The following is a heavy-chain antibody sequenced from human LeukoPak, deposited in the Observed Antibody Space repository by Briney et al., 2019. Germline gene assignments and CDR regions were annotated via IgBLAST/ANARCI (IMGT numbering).Heavy chain of an antibody. CDR2: IKQDGSEK. Sequence: GGSLRLSCAASEFTFSSYWMSWVRQAPGKGLEWVANIKQDGSEKYYVDSVKGRFTISRDNAKNSLYLRMNSLRAEDTAVYYCARVPVVTAIVVDYWGQGTLVTVSS. J-gene: IGHJ4*02. D-gene: IGHD2-21*02. CDR3: ARVPVVTAIVVDY. CDR1: EFTFSSYW. V-gene: IGHV3-7*01.